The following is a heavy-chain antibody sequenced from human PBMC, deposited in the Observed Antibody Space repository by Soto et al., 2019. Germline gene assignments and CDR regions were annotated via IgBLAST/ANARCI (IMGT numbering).Heavy chain of an antibody. CDR1: GFPSSGYA. J-gene: IGHJ5*01. D-gene: IGHD3-22*01. Sequence: GGSLRLSCAASGFPSSGYAMSWVRRAPGKGPEWVSSISGSGESTHYADSVKGRSTISRDNSKNTLYLQMNSLRAEDTAVYYCAKDGAGYYDSSPYDSWGQGTLVTVSS. V-gene: IGHV3-23*01. CDR3: AKDGAGYYDSSPYDS. CDR2: ISGSGEST.